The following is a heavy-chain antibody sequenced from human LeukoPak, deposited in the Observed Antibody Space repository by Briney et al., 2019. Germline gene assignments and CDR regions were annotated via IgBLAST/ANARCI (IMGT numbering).Heavy chain of an antibody. D-gene: IGHD6-19*01. J-gene: IGHJ4*02. CDR3: ASRSSGWYAGSFDY. Sequence: SETLSLTCTVSGGSISSSSYYWGWIRQPPGKGLEWIGSIYYSGSTYYNPSLKSRVTISVDTSKNQFSLKLSSVTAADTAVYYCASRSSGWYAGSFDYWGQGTLVTVSS. CDR1: GGSISSSSYY. V-gene: IGHV4-39*01. CDR2: IYYSGST.